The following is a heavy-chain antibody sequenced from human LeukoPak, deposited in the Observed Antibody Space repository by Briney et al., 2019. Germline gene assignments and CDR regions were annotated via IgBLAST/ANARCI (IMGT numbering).Heavy chain of an antibody. CDR3: ARGPDFWGGYSDYYYMDV. CDR2: IHYTGRT. J-gene: IGHJ6*03. V-gene: IGHV4-39*07. CDR1: GGSISIGSLY. Sequence: SGTLSLTCTVSGGSISIGSLYWAWLRQPPGKGLEWIATIHYTGRTFDNPSLKSRVTLSLDAIAKQFSLRLTSVTAADTAVYYCARGPDFWGGYSDYYYMDVWGKGTTVTVSS. D-gene: IGHD3-3*01.